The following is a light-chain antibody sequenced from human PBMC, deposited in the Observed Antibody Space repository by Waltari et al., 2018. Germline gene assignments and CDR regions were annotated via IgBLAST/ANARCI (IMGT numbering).Light chain of an antibody. V-gene: IGKV3-20*01. CDR1: QSVSRA. CDR3: QHYLRLPVT. Sequence: EIVLTQSPGTLSLSLGERATVSCRASQSVSRALAWYQQKPGQAPRLHIYGASTRATGIPDRFSGSGSGTDFSLTISSLEPEDFAVYYCQHYLRLPVTFGQGTTVEI. J-gene: IGKJ1*01. CDR2: GAS.